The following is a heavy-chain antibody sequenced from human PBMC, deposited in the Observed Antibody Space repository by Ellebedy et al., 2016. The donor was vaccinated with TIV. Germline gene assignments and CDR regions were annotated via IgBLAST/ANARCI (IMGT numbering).Heavy chain of an antibody. CDR3: ARAFYGNSGTEH. CDR1: GFTFXCYG. Sequence: GESLKISCVASGFTFXCYGXXWVRLXPGKGXFWVAFIRFVGCNIDYADSVRGRFTISRDNSMKTLYLQMNSLRAEDTAVYYCARAFYGNSGTEHWGKGTTGTVSS. J-gene: IGHJ6*04. V-gene: IGHV3-30*02. CDR2: IRFVGCNI. D-gene: IGHD2/OR15-2a*01.